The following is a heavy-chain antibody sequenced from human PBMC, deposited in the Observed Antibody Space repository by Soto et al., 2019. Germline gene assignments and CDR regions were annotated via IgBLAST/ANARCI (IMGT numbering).Heavy chain of an antibody. Sequence: QVELHQSGPGLVQPSQTLSLTCAVSGDSVSNNRDAWNWIRQTPSRGLEWLGRTYYRSGWFYHYAESLQGRITINVDTSKNHFSLPLISATPEDTAVYYCARDPPYSASILDYWGQGSLVTVSS. V-gene: IGHV6-1*01. J-gene: IGHJ4*02. CDR3: ARDPPYSASILDY. CDR2: TYYRSGWFY. D-gene: IGHD4-4*01. CDR1: GDSVSNNRDA.